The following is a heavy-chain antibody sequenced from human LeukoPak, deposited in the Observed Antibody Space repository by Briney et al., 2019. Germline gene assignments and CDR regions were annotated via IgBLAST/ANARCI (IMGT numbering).Heavy chain of an antibody. J-gene: IGHJ4*02. Sequence: PGGSLRLSCAASGFTFSSYWMHWVRHAPGKGLVWVSRINGDGSSSTYADSVKGRFTISRDNAKNTLYLQMNSQRAEDTALYFCARDMYTTSSARGAYWGQGTLVTVTS. CDR1: GFTFSSYW. CDR2: INGDGSSS. V-gene: IGHV3-74*01. CDR3: ARDMYTTSSARGAY. D-gene: IGHD6-6*01.